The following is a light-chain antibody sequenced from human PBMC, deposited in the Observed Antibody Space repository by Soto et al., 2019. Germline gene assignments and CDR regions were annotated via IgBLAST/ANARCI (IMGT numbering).Light chain of an antibody. CDR3: QQRNNWPPT. V-gene: IGKV1-5*01. CDR1: QSISSW. CDR2: DAS. J-gene: IGKJ5*01. Sequence: DIQMTQSPSTLSASVGDRVTITCGASQSISSWLAWYQQKPGKAPKLLIYDASNLESGVPSRFSGSGSGTDFTLTISSLEPEDFAVYYCQQRNNWPPTFGQGTRLEIK.